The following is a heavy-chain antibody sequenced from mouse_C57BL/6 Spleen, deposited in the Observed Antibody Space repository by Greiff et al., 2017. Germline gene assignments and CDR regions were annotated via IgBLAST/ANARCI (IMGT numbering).Heavy chain of an antibody. V-gene: IGHV1-55*01. J-gene: IGHJ3*01. CDR1: GYTFTSYW. D-gene: IGHD2-12*01. CDR3: ARYSGWEGFAY. CDR2: INPSYGNT. Sequence: VQLQQPGAELVKPGASVKISCKASGYTFTSYWMNWVKQRTGQGLEWIGEINPSYGNTSYNEKFKGKATLTVDKSSSTAYMQLSSLTSEDSAVYYCARYSGWEGFAYWGQGTLVTVSA.